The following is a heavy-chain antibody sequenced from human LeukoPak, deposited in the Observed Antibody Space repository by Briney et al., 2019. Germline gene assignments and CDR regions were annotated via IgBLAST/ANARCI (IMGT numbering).Heavy chain of an antibody. J-gene: IGHJ1*01. CDR1: GFTFSSYA. Sequence: PGRSLRLSCAASGFTFSSYAMHWVRQAPGKGLEWVAVISYDGSNKYYADSVKGRFTISRDNYESTLYLLMNSLRAEDTAVYYCARDEDDYAEAEFFLHWGQGTLVTVSS. CDR2: ISYDGSNK. CDR3: ARDEDDYAEAEFFLH. D-gene: IGHD5-12*01. V-gene: IGHV3-30*04.